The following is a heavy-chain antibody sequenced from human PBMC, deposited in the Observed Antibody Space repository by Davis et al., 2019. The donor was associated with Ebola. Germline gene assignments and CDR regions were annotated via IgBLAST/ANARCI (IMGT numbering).Heavy chain of an antibody. Sequence: PGGSLRLSCAASGFTFSSYEMNWVRQAPGKGLEWVSFISAGGDTTYYADSVKGRFTVSRDNSKNTLYLQMNSLRAEDTAVYYCAKGGNSYGFNWIDPWCQGTLVTVSS. V-gene: IGHV3-23*01. J-gene: IGHJ5*02. D-gene: IGHD5-18*01. CDR2: ISAGGDTT. CDR1: GFTFSSYE. CDR3: AKGGNSYGFNWIDP.